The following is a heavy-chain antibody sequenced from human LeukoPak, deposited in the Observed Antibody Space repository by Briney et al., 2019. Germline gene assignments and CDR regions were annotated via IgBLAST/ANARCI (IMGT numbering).Heavy chain of an antibody. CDR2: INHSGST. Sequence: SETLSLTCAVYGGSFSGYYWSWIRQPPGKGLEWIGEINHSGSTNYNPSLKSRVTIPVDTSKNQFSLKLSSVTAADTAVYYCARGRMSDIVVVPAAFFDYWGQGTLVTVSS. CDR1: GGSFSGYY. D-gene: IGHD2-2*01. CDR3: ARGRMSDIVVVPAAFFDY. J-gene: IGHJ4*02. V-gene: IGHV4-34*01.